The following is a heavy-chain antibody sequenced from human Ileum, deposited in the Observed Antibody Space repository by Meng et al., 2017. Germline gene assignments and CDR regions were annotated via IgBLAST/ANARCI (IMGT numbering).Heavy chain of an antibody. Sequence: QVQVVQSGAEVKKPGASVKISCKPSGYAFPRYDLNWVRQAPGQGLEWMGRINADSGKPTYAQGFTGRFVFSLDPSASTAFLQINRLKAEDTALYYCARDFERDGHYIIDYWGQGTLVTVSS. CDR3: ARDFERDGHYIIDY. V-gene: IGHV7-4-1*02. D-gene: IGHD5-24*01. CDR1: GYAFPRYD. J-gene: IGHJ4*02. CDR2: INADSGKP.